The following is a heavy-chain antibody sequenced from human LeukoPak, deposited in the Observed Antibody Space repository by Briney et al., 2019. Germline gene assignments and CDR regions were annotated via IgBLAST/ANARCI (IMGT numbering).Heavy chain of an antibody. CDR2: INPSGGST. D-gene: IGHD4-17*01. CDR3: ARALYGDYEDWYFDL. CDR1: GYTFTSYD. V-gene: IGHV1-46*01. J-gene: IGHJ2*01. Sequence: ASVKVSCKASGYTFTSYDINWVRQAPGQGLEWVGIINPSGGSTSYAQKFQGRVTMSRDTSTSTVYMELSSLRSEDTDVYYCARALYGDYEDWYFDLWGRGTLVTVSS.